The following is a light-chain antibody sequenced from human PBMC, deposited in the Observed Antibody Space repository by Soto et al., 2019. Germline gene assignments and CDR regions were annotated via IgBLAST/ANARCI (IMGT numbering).Light chain of an antibody. J-gene: IGKJ1*01. CDR3: QQDNKWPRT. CDR1: PSVSSN. CDR2: GAS. V-gene: IGKV3-15*01. Sequence: DIVLPQYPPIPSEPAGDRATLSCRASPSVSSNLAWYQQKPGQATRLLIYGASTMATGIPSRFSGSGSGTEFTLTINSLQSEDFAVYYCQQDNKWPRTFGRGTKVDI.